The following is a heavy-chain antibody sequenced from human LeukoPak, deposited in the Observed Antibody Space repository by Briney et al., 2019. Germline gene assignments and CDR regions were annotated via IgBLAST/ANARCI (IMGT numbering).Heavy chain of an antibody. CDR1: GFTFSRSW. J-gene: IGHJ4*02. D-gene: IGHD5-12*01. V-gene: IGHV3-7*01. CDR3: AAWTDRGYSY. CDR2: INPDGDGM. Sequence: GGSLRLSCTASGFTFSRSWMNWIRQAPGKGLEWVANINPDGDGMRFVDSVKGRFTMSRDNAQSTLHLQMNSLRVEDTAFYYCAAWTDRGYSYWGQGVLVTVSS.